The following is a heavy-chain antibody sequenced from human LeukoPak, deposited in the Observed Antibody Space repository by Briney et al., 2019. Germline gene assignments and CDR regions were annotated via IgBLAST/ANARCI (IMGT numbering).Heavy chain of an antibody. V-gene: IGHV1-69*04. J-gene: IGHJ6*02. CDR1: GGTFSSYA. CDR3: ARDRDYGDYDYYYGMDV. D-gene: IGHD4-17*01. Sequence: ASVKVSCKASGGTFSSYAISWVRQAPGQGLEWMGRIIPIFGIANYAQKFQGRVTITADKSTSTAYMELSSLRSEDTAVYYCARDRDYGDYDYYYGMDVWGQGTTVTVSS. CDR2: IIPIFGIA.